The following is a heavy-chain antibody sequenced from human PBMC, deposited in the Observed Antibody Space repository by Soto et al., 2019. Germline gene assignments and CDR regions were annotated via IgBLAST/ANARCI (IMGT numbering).Heavy chain of an antibody. D-gene: IGHD3-10*01. CDR2: ISAYNGNT. Sequence: GSVKVSCKASGYTFTSCGISWVRQAPGQGLEWMGWISAYNGNTNYAQKLQGRVTMTTDTSTSTAYMELRSLRSDDTAVYYCARTTMVRGVYWFDPWGQGTLVTVSS. CDR3: ARTTMVRGVYWFDP. CDR1: GYTFTSCG. J-gene: IGHJ5*02. V-gene: IGHV1-18*01.